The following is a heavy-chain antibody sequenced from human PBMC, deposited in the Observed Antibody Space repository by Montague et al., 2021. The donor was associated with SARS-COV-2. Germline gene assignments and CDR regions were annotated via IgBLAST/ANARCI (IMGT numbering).Heavy chain of an antibody. Sequence: SETPSLTCSVSGGSISSSSHYWAWIRQPPGKRLEWIGTIYYSGTTLYHPSLKSRITMSVDTSDNQFSLQLNSVSATDTAIYYCARAQMAVTEYYPDYWGQGILVTVSS. CDR1: GGSISSSSHY. J-gene: IGHJ4*02. D-gene: IGHD2/OR15-2a*01. CDR3: ARAQMAVTEYYPDY. CDR2: IYYSGTT. V-gene: IGHV4-39*01.